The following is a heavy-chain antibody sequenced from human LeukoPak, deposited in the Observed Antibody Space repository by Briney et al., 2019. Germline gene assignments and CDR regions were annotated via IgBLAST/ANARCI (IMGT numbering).Heavy chain of an antibody. V-gene: IGHV3-7*01. CDR2: IKQGGSEK. D-gene: IGHD1-14*01. J-gene: IGHJ5*02. Sequence: GGSLRLSCAASGFTFSSYWMSWVRQAPGKGLEWGANIKQGGSEKYYVDSVKGRFTISRDDARNSLYLQMNSLRAEDTAVYYCAREVRNSGGFDPWGQGTLVTVSS. CDR1: GFTFSSYW. CDR3: AREVRNSGGFDP.